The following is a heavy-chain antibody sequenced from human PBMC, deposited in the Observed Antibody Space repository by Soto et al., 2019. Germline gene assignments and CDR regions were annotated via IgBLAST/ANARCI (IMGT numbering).Heavy chain of an antibody. D-gene: IGHD2-2*02. J-gene: IGHJ6*02. CDR3: AREYTAWPLAYGLDV. CDR1: GFTFSTYS. CDR2: ISSRSDI. V-gene: IGHV3-21*01. Sequence: PGGSLRLSCVGSGFTFSTYSINWVRQAPGKGLEWVSSISSRSDIYYADSVDDRYTISRYSAKNSVSLQMNSLRAEDTAVYYCAREYTAWPLAYGLDVWGQGTTVTVSS.